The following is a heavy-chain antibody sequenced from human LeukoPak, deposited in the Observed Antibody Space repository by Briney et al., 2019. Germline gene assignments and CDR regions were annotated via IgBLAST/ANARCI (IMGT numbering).Heavy chain of an antibody. CDR2: IIPIFGTA. V-gene: IGHV1-69*05. Sequence: GASVKVSCKASGGTFSSYAISWVRQAPGQGLEWMGGIIPIFGTANYAQKFQGRVTITTDESTSTAYMELSSLRSEDTAVYYCARGSTMVRGAPLEGDWFDPWGQGTLVTVSS. D-gene: IGHD3-10*01. CDR1: GGTFSSYA. J-gene: IGHJ5*02. CDR3: ARGSTMVRGAPLEGDWFDP.